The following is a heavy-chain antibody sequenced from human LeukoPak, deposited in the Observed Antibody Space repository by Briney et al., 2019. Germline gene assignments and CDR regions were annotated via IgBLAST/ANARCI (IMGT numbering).Heavy chain of an antibody. D-gene: IGHD6-19*01. J-gene: IGHJ5*02. V-gene: IGHV3-74*01. Sequence: GGSLRLSCAASGFIFSNYYVSWVRQAPGKGLVWVSRINSDGSSTSYADSVKGRFTISRDNAKNTLYVQRNSLRAEDAAVYYCARSRIGVAGVPLDPWGEGTLVTVSS. CDR3: ARSRIGVAGVPLDP. CDR1: GFIFSNYY. CDR2: INSDGSST.